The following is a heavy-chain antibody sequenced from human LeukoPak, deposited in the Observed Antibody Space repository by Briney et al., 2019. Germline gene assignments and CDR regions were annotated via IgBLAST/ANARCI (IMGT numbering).Heavy chain of an antibody. CDR2: INHSGST. D-gene: IGHD6-13*01. Sequence: KPSETLSLTCAVYGGSFSGYYWSWLRQPPGKGLEWMGEINHSGSTNYNPSLKSRVTISVDTSKNQFSLKLSSVTAADTAVYYCARDQQLVQHYYFDYWGQGTLVTVSS. J-gene: IGHJ4*02. CDR1: GGSFSGYY. CDR3: ARDQQLVQHYYFDY. V-gene: IGHV4-34*01.